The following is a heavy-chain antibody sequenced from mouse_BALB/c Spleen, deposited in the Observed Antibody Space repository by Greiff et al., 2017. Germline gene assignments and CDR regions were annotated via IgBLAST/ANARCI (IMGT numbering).Heavy chain of an antibody. Sequence: EVQVVESGGGLVKPGGSLKLSCAASGFTFSSYAMSWVRQTPEKRLEWVATISSGGSYTYYPDSVKGRFTISRDNAKNTLYLQMSSLRSEDTAMYYCARRDGYVDYWGQGTTLTVSS. V-gene: IGHV5-9-3*01. D-gene: IGHD2-3*01. CDR1: GFTFSSYA. J-gene: IGHJ2*01. CDR3: ARRDGYVDY. CDR2: ISSGGSYT.